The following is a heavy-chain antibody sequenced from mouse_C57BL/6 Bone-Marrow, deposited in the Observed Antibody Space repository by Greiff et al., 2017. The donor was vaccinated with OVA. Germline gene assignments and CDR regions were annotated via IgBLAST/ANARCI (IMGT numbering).Heavy chain of an antibody. D-gene: IGHD1-1*01. CDR3: ARAYYGSSAFAY. CDR2: IDPANGNT. J-gene: IGHJ3*01. CDR1: GFNIQNTY. V-gene: IGHV14-3*01. Sequence: VQLQQSVAELVRPGASVKLSCTASGFNIQNTYMHWVKQRPEQGLEWIGRIDPANGNTKYAPKFQGKATITADTSSNTAYLQLSSLTSEDTAIYYCARAYYGSSAFAYWGQGTLVTVSA.